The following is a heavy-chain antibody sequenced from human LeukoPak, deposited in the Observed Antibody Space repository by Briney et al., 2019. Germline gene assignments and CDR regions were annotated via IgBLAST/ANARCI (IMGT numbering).Heavy chain of an antibody. CDR3: ARDLYYGSGSYGDAFDI. J-gene: IGHJ3*02. CDR1: GFTFSSYA. D-gene: IGHD3-10*01. CDR2: ISYDGSNK. V-gene: IGHV3-30*04. Sequence: GGSLRLSCAASGFTFSSYAMHWVRQAPGKGLEWVAVISYDGSNKYYADSVKGRCTISRDNSKNTLYLQMNRLRAEDTAVYYCARDLYYGSGSYGDAFDIWGQGTMVTVSS.